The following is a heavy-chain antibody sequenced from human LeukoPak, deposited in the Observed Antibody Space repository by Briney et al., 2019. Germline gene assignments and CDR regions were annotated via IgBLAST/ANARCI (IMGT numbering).Heavy chain of an antibody. V-gene: IGHV3-30*02. CDR3: AKDVRIAVAGLDY. CDR1: GFTFSSYG. CDR2: IRYDGSNK. J-gene: IGHJ4*02. D-gene: IGHD6-19*01. Sequence: GGSLRLSCAASGFTFSSYGMHWVRQAPGKGLEWVAFIRYDGSNKYYADSVKGRFTISRDNSKNTLYLQMNSLRAEDTAVYYCAKDVRIAVAGLDYWGLGTLVTVSS.